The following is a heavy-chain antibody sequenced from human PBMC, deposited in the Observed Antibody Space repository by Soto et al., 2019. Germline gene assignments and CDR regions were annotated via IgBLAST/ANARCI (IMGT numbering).Heavy chain of an antibody. J-gene: IGHJ5*02. CDR3: ARTDSSGYYYGARWFDP. Sequence: PSETLSLTFAVYGGSFHGYYWSWIRQPPGEGLEWIGEISHSGSANYNPTFKSRVFISVDMSKNQMSLQLTSVFAADTAVYYCARTDSSGYYYGARWFDPWGQGTLVTVSS. D-gene: IGHD3-22*01. CDR1: GGSFHGYY. V-gene: IGHV4-34*01. CDR2: ISHSGSA.